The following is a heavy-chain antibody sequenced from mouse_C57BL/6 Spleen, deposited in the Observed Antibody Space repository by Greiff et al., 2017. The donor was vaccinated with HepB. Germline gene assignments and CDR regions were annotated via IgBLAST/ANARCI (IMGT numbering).Heavy chain of an antibody. CDR3: TRTRRYGNYVFDY. V-gene: IGHV1-15*01. CDR2: IDPETGGT. D-gene: IGHD2-10*02. CDR1: GYTFTDYE. J-gene: IGHJ2*01. Sequence: QVHVKQSGAELVRPGASVTLSCKASGYTFTDYEMHWVKQTPVHGLEWIGAIDPETGGTAYNQKFKGKAILTADKSSSTAYMELRSLTSEDSAVYYCTRTRRYGNYVFDYWGQGTTLTVSS.